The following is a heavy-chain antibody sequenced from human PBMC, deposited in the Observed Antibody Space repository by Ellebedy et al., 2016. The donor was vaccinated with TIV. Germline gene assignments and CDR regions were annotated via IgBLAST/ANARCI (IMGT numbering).Heavy chain of an antibody. CDR3: ILDPPLDIPMGTNWFDP. D-gene: IGHD3-9*01. CDR1: GFTFSGSA. Sequence: GGSLRLSCAASGFTFSGSAMHWVRQASGKGLEWVGRIRSKANSYATAYAASVKGRFTISRDDSKNTAYLQMNSLKTEDTAVYYCILDPPLDIPMGTNWFDPWGQGTLVTVSS. J-gene: IGHJ5*02. CDR2: IRSKANSYAT. V-gene: IGHV3-73*01.